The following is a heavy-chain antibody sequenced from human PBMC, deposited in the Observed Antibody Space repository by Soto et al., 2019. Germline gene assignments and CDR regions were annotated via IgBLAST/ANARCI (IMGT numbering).Heavy chain of an antibody. J-gene: IGHJ5*02. CDR1: GFTFSSYS. V-gene: IGHV3-48*01. CDR2: ISSSSSTI. CDR3: ARDRSRTWNYVPKTNNWFDP. D-gene: IGHD1-7*01. Sequence: GGSLRLSCTASGFTFSSYSMNWVRQAPGKGLEWVSYISSSSSTIYYADSVKGRFTISRDNAKNSLYLQMNSLRAEDTAVYYCARDRSRTWNYVPKTNNWFDPWGQGTLVTVSS.